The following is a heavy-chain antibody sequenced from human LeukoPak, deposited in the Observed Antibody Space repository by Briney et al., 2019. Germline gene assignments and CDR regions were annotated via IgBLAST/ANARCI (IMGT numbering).Heavy chain of an antibody. CDR2: TYYRSKWYN. D-gene: IGHD3-22*01. CDR1: GDSVSSNSAA. Sequence: SPTLSLTCAISGDSVSSNSAAWTWIRQSPSRGLEWLGSTYYRSKWYNDYAVSVKSRITINPDTSKNQFSLQLTSVTPEDTAVYYCARDGYYERMQSRPFDIWGQGTMVTVSS. V-gene: IGHV6-1*01. J-gene: IGHJ3*02. CDR3: ARDGYYERMQSRPFDI.